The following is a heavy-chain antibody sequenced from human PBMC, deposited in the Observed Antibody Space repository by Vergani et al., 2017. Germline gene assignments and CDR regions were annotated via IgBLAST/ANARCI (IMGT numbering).Heavy chain of an antibody. CDR2: ISGSGGST. CDR1: GFTFSSYA. J-gene: IGHJ5*02. Sequence: EVQLLESGGGLVQPGGSLRLSCAASGFTFSSYAMSWVRQAPGKGLEWVSAISGSGGSTYYADSVKGRFTISRDNSKNTLYLQMNSLRAEDTAVYYCAKDRGAIWGYWSSTSGYTGWFDPWGQGTLVTVSS. CDR3: AKDRGAIWGYWSSTSGYTGWFDP. V-gene: IGHV3-23*01. D-gene: IGHD2-2*02.